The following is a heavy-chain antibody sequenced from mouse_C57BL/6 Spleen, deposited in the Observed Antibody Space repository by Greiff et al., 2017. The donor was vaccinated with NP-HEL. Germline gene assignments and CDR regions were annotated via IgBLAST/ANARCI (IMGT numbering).Heavy chain of an antibody. D-gene: IGHD1-1*01. Sequence: VQLQQSGAELVKPGASVKLSCKASGYTFTSYWMQWVKQRPGQGLEWIGEIDPSDSYTNYNQKFKGKATLTVDTSSSTAYMQLSSLTSEDAAVYYCARSHYYGSSSFYYAMDYWGQGTSVTVSS. J-gene: IGHJ4*01. V-gene: IGHV1-50*01. CDR3: ARSHYYGSSSFYYAMDY. CDR2: IDPSDSYT. CDR1: GYTFTSYW.